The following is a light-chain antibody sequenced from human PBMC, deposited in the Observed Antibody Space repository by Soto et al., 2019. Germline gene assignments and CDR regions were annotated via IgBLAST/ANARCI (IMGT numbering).Light chain of an antibody. J-gene: IGKJ1*01. CDR3: QQTYSTPSTWT. CDR2: ASS. Sequence: DIQMTQSPSSLSASVGDRVTITCRASQTISSYFNWYQQTPGRAPKLLIYASSSLQGGVPSRFSGSGSGTDFTLTISSLQPEEFATFYCQQTYSTPSTWTFGQGTKVEIK. CDR1: QTISSY. V-gene: IGKV1-39*01.